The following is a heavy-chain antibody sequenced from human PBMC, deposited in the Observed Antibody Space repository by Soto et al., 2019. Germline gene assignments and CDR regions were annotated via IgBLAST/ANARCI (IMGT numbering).Heavy chain of an antibody. CDR3: ARDGKTDALAY. Sequence: EVQLVESGGGLVKPGGSLRLSCAASGFTFSSYSMNWVRQAPGKGLEWVSSISSSSSYIYYADSVKGRFTISRDNAKNSLYLQMNTLRAEYTAVYYCARDGKTDALAYWGQGTLVTVSS. CDR1: GFTFSSYS. J-gene: IGHJ4*02. CDR2: ISSSSSYI. V-gene: IGHV3-21*01.